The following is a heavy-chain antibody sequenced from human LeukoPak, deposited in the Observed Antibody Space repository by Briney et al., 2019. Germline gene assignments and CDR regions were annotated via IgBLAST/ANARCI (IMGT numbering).Heavy chain of an antibody. CDR3: AKGGTGGERMYSSGWYEDY. CDR1: GFTFSSYA. J-gene: IGHJ4*02. V-gene: IGHV3-23*01. Sequence: PGGSLRLSCAASGFTFSSYAMSWVRQAPGKGLEWVSAISGSGGSTYYADSVKGRFTISRDNSKNTLYLQMNSLRAEDTAVYYCAKGGTGGERMYSSGWYEDYWGQGTLVTVSS. CDR2: ISGSGGST. D-gene: IGHD6-19*01.